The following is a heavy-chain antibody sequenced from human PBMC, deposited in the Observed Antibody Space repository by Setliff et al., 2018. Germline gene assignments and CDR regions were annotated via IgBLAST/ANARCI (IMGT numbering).Heavy chain of an antibody. J-gene: IGHJ4*02. D-gene: IGHD1-1*01. CDR1: GYIFTRYG. V-gene: IGHV1-18*01. Sequence: ASVKVSCKTSGYIFTRYGITWVRQAPGQGLEWMGWISIYTGNAYYAHKLQGRVTMTTDTSTDTAYLELRSLRSDDTAVYYCSRDSQLGFYYFDSWGRGTLVTVSS. CDR3: SRDSQLGFYYFDS. CDR2: ISIYTGNA.